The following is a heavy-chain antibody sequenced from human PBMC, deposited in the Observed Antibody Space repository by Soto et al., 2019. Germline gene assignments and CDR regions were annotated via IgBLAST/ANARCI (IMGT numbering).Heavy chain of an antibody. CDR2: TRNKANSYTT. CDR3: ARGYCSGGICYSGVY. D-gene: IGHD2-15*01. V-gene: IGHV3-72*01. CDR1: GFTLSDHY. Sequence: GVSLRLSCAASGFTLSDHYMDWVRQAPGKGLEWVGRTRNKANSYTTEYAASVKGRFTISRDDSKNSLHLQMNSLKTEDTAVYYCARGYCSGGICYSGVYWGQGTLVTVSS. J-gene: IGHJ4*02.